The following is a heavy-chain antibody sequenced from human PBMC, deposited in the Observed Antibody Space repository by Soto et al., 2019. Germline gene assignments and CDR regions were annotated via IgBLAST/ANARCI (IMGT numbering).Heavy chain of an antibody. Sequence: GGSLRLSCAASGFTVSNNYMSWVRQAPGKGLEWVSVIYSSGSTYYADSVKGRFTISRDNSKNTLYLQMNSLRAEDTAVYYCARDGWNFGIDYWGQGTLVTVSS. D-gene: IGHD1-7*01. CDR1: GFTVSNNY. CDR3: ARDGWNFGIDY. CDR2: IYSSGST. V-gene: IGHV3-53*01. J-gene: IGHJ4*02.